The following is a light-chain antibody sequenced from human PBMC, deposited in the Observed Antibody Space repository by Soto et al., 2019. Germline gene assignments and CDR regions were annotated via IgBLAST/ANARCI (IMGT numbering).Light chain of an antibody. CDR2: DAS. CDR1: QDIRRY. CDR3: RHIYP. V-gene: IGKV1-9*01. J-gene: IGKJ2*01. Sequence: DIQLTQSPTFLSASAGDRVSITCRASQDIRRYLVWYQQKPGKAPNLLIYDASSLQTGVPSRFSGSGSGTEFTLTITSLQPEDFATYYCRHIYPFGQGTKVDIK.